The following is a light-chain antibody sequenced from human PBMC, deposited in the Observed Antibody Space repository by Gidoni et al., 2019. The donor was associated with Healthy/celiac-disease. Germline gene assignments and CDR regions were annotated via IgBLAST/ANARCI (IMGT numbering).Light chain of an antibody. Sequence: EIVLTQSPGTLSLSPGERATLSCSASQSVSSSYLAWYQQKPGQAPRLLIYGASSRATGIPDRFSGSGYGTDVTITISRLETEDFAVYYCQQYGSSPRTFGQGTKVEIK. CDR3: QQYGSSPRT. J-gene: IGKJ1*01. V-gene: IGKV3-20*01. CDR2: GAS. CDR1: QSVSSSY.